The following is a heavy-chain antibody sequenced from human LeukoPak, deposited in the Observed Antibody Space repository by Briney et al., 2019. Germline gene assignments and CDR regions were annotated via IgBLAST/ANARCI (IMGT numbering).Heavy chain of an antibody. D-gene: IGHD5-18*01. Sequence: GGSLRLSCAASGFTFSDYYMSWVRQAPGKGLEWVSYISGSGSTMYYADSVKGRFTVSRDNAKNSLYLQMNSLRAEDTAVYFCARSSTAIDYWGQGTLVTVSS. CDR2: ISGSGSTM. J-gene: IGHJ4*02. CDR3: ARSSTAIDY. V-gene: IGHV3-11*04. CDR1: GFTFSDYY.